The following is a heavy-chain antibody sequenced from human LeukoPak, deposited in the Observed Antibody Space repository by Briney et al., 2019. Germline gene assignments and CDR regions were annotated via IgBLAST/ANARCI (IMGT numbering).Heavy chain of an antibody. D-gene: IGHD6-13*01. CDR2: INHSGST. CDR3: ARGRTIAAAGTLDY. CDR1: GGSFSGYY. V-gene: IGHV4-34*01. J-gene: IGHJ4*02. Sequence: SETLSLTCAVYGGSFSGYYWSWIRQPPGKGLEWIGEINHSGSTNYNPSLKSRVTISVDTSKNQFSLKLSSVTAADTAVYYCARGRTIAAAGTLDYWGQGTLVTVSS.